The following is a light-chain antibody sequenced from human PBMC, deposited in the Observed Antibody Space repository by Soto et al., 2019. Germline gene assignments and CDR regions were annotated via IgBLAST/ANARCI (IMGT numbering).Light chain of an antibody. Sequence: EIVLTQSPGTLSFSPGERATLSCRANQSVSSSYLAWYQQKPGQAPRLLIYGASSRATGIPDRFSGSGSGTDFTLTISRLEPEDFAVYYCQQYGSSPQTFGQGTKVDIK. CDR3: QQYGSSPQT. J-gene: IGKJ1*01. V-gene: IGKV3-20*01. CDR2: GAS. CDR1: QSVSSSY.